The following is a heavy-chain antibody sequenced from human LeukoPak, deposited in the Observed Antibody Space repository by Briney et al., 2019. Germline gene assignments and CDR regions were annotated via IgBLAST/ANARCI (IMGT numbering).Heavy chain of an antibody. D-gene: IGHD6-13*01. CDR2: IYPGDSDT. Sequence: GGPLQISCKGSGYPFTSYWIGWVRRLPGKGLEWMGIIYPGDSDTRYSPSFQGQVTISADKSISTAYLQWSSLKASDTAMYYCAINARLIAAAGYDAFDIWGQGTMVTVSS. CDR3: AINARLIAAAGYDAFDI. V-gene: IGHV5-51*01. CDR1: GYPFTSYW. J-gene: IGHJ3*02.